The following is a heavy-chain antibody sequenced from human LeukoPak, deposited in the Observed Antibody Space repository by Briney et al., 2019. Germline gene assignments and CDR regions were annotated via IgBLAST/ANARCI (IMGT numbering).Heavy chain of an antibody. D-gene: IGHD4-17*01. Sequence: PSETLSLTCAVYGGSFSGYYWSWIRQPPGKGLEWIGEINHSGSTNYNPSLKSRVTISVDTSKNQFSLKLSSVTAADTAVYYCARVDYGDYRFDYWGQGTLVTVSS. V-gene: IGHV4-34*01. CDR1: GGSFSGYY. CDR2: INHSGST. J-gene: IGHJ4*02. CDR3: ARVDYGDYRFDY.